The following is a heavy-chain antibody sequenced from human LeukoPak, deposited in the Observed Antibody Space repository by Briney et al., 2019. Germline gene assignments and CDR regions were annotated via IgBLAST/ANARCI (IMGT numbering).Heavy chain of an antibody. J-gene: IGHJ4*02. D-gene: IGHD3-22*01. CDR2: INHSGST. Sequence: SETLSLTCAVYGGSFSGYYWSWIRQPPGKGLEWIGEINHSGSTNYNPSLKSRVTISVDTSKNQFSLRLSSVTAADTAVYYCASATDSSGHSPFDYWGQGTLVTVSS. CDR3: ASATDSSGHSPFDY. CDR1: GGSFSGYY. V-gene: IGHV4-34*01.